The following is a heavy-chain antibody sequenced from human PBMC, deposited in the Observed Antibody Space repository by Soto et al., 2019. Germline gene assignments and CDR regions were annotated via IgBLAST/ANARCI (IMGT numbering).Heavy chain of an antibody. D-gene: IGHD1-26*01. CDR2: MNPNSGNT. CDR3: AGWELASVSAAFDI. J-gene: IGHJ3*02. Sequence: ASVKVSCKASGYTFTSYDINWVRQATGQGLEWMGWMNPNSGNTGCAQKFQGRVTMTRNTSISTAYMELSSLRSEDTAVYYCAGWELASVSAAFDIWGQGTMVTV. CDR1: GYTFTSYD. V-gene: IGHV1-8*01.